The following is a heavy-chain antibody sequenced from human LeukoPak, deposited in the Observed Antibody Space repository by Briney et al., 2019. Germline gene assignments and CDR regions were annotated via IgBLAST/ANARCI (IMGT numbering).Heavy chain of an antibody. Sequence: PGGSLRLSCAASGFTFSSYAMSWGRQAPGKGLEGVSAISGSWGSTYYADSVNGRFTISRDNSKNTPYLQMNSLRAEDTAVYYCAKDSTYYDFWSGYYGTDAFDIWGQGTMVTVSS. D-gene: IGHD3-3*01. J-gene: IGHJ3*02. CDR2: ISGSWGST. CDR3: AKDSTYYDFWSGYYGTDAFDI. V-gene: IGHV3-23*01. CDR1: GFTFSSYA.